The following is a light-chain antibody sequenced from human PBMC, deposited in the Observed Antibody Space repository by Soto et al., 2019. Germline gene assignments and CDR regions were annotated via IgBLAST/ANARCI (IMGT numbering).Light chain of an antibody. CDR2: GAS. CDR3: QQYNNWLSRT. J-gene: IGKJ1*01. CDR1: QSVSSN. V-gene: IGKV3-15*01. Sequence: EIVMTQSPATLSVSPGERATLSCRASQSVSSNLAWYQQKPGQAPRLLIYGASTRATGIPVRFSGSGSGTEFTLTISSLQSEDFAVYYCQQYNNWLSRTFGQGTKVEIK.